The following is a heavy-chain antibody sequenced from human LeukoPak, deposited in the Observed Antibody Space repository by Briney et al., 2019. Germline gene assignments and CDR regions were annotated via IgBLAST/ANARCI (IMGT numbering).Heavy chain of an antibody. D-gene: IGHD3-10*01. CDR2: IYYTGNN. Sequence: PSETLSLTCAVSGYSISSTNWWGWIRQPPGKGLEWIGYIYYTGNNNYNPSLKSRVTMSVDTSKNQFSLKLSSVTAADTAVYYCARGLWFGEVPSDHVFDVWGQGTMVTVSS. J-gene: IGHJ3*01. CDR1: GYSISSTNW. CDR3: ARGLWFGEVPSDHVFDV. V-gene: IGHV4-28*03.